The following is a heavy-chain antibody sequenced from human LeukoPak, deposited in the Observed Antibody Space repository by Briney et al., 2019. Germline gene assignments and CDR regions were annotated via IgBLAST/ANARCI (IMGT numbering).Heavy chain of an antibody. CDR1: GGSISSSSYY. CDR2: IYYSGST. J-gene: IGHJ6*03. V-gene: IGHV4-39*07. Sequence: PSETLSLTCTVSGGSISSSSYYWGWIRQPPGKGLEWIGSIYYSGSTNYNPSLKSRVTISVDTSKNQFSLKLSSVTAADTAVYYCARSVEGYCSGGSCYSYNYYMDVWGKGTTVTVSS. CDR3: ARSVEGYCSGGSCYSYNYYMDV. D-gene: IGHD2-15*01.